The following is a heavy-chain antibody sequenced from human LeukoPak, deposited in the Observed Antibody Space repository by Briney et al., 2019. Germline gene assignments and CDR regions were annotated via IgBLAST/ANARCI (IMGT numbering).Heavy chain of an antibody. CDR1: GFTFSSYW. D-gene: IGHD2-15*01. J-gene: IGHJ4*02. CDR3: ARDRLYSSDY. Sequence: PGGSLRLSCAASGFTFSSYWMHSVRQAPGKGLVWVSRINGDISATTYADSLKGRFTISRDNTKNTLYLQINSMRCEDTAVYFFARDRLYSSDYWGQGTLVTVSS. CDR2: INGDISAT. V-gene: IGHV3-74*01.